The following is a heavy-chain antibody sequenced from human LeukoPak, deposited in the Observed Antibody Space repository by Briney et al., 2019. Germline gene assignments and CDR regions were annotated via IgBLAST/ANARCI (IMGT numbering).Heavy chain of an antibody. J-gene: IGHJ4*02. CDR1: GFTVSSNS. V-gene: IGHV3-7*01. CDR3: ARDPAYGALDY. CDR2: INPDGSDK. Sequence: GPLRLSCTVSGFTVSSNSMSWVRQSPGKGLEWVADINPDGSDKYYVDYLKGRFTISRDNAKNSLYLQMNSLRGEDTAVYYCARDPAYGALDYWGQGALVTVSS. D-gene: IGHD4-17*01.